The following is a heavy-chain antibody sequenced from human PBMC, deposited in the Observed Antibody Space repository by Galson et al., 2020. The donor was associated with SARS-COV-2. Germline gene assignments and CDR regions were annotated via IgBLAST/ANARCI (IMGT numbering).Heavy chain of an antibody. V-gene: IGHV3-13*01. J-gene: IGHJ3*02. CDR1: GFSFSSYD. D-gene: IGHD3-22*01. Sequence: GESLKISCAASGFSFSSYDMHWVRQVTGKGLEWVSAVGVANKIFYADSVKGRFTISRENAKNSLYLQMNSLRAGDTAVYYCVRDDDSSGMSAFVMLGQGAMVTVSS. CDR2: VGVANKI. CDR3: VRDDDSSGMSAFVM.